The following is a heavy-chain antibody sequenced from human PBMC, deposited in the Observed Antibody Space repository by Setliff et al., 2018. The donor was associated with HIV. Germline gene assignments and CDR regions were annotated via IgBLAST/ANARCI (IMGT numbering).Heavy chain of an antibody. CDR2: IRQDGREF. V-gene: IGHV3-7*05. Sequence: PGESLRLSCVASEITFTTYWMSWVRQAPGTGLEWVANIRQDGREFYYVDSVKGRFTITRDNAKKSLYLQMDSLRAEDTAIYYCARDSPYSGDYAPRDPFDIWGQGTMVTVSS. D-gene: IGHD1-26*01. CDR3: ARDSPYSGDYAPRDPFDI. J-gene: IGHJ3*02. CDR1: EITFTTYW.